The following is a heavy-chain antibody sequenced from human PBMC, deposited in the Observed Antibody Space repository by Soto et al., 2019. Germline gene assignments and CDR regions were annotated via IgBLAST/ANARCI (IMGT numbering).Heavy chain of an antibody. D-gene: IGHD3-10*01. CDR3: ARSSGSYYERDY. CDR2: IYYSGST. CDR1: GGSISSSSYY. Sequence: SETLSLTCTVSGGSISSSSYYWGWIRQPPGKGLEWIGSIYYSGSTYYNPSLKSRVTISVDTSKNQFSLKLSSVTAADTAVYYCARSSGSYYERDYWGQGTLVTVSS. V-gene: IGHV4-39*01. J-gene: IGHJ4*02.